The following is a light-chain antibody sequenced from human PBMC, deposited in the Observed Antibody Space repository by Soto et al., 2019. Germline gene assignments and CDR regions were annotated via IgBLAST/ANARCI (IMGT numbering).Light chain of an antibody. Sequence: QSVLTQPASVSGSPGQSITISCTGTSSDVGGYNYVSWNQQHPGKATKLMIYDVSNRPSGVSNRFSGSKSGNTASLTISGLQAEDEADYYCSSYTSSSTLYVFGTGTKVTVL. CDR2: DVS. CDR1: SSDVGGYNY. CDR3: SSYTSSSTLYV. V-gene: IGLV2-14*01. J-gene: IGLJ1*01.